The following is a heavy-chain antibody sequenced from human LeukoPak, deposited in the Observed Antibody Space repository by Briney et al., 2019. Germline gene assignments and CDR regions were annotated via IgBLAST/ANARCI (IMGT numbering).Heavy chain of an antibody. CDR1: GFTFSSYG. V-gene: IGHV3-30*02. Sequence: GGSLRLSCAASGFTFSSYGMHWVRQAPGKGLEWVAFIRYDGSDKYYADSVNGRFTISRDNSKNTLYLEMNGLRAEDTAVYYCAKDDLGTAFYFDHWGHGTLVTVSS. CDR2: IRYDGSDK. J-gene: IGHJ4*01. CDR3: AKDDLGTAFYFDH. D-gene: IGHD5-18*01.